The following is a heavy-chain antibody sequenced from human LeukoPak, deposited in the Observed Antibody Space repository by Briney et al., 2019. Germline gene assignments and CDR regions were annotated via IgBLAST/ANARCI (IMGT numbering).Heavy chain of an antibody. CDR1: GYTFTNYG. J-gene: IGHJ4*02. CDR3: ARDQSRGYGFDY. CDR2: ITAYNGNT. D-gene: IGHD5-12*01. V-gene: IGHV1-18*01. Sequence: ASVKVSCKASGYTFTNYGVSWVRQAPGQGLEWMGWITAYNGNTNYAQKLQGRVTLTTDTSTSTAYMELRSLRSEDTAVYYCARDQSRGYGFDYWGQGTLVTVSS.